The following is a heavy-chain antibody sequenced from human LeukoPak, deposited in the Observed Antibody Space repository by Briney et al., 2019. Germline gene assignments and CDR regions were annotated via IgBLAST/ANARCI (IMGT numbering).Heavy chain of an antibody. J-gene: IGHJ5*02. D-gene: IGHD3-22*01. CDR2: ICSGGST. V-gene: IGHV3-66*01. Sequence: GGSLRLSCVASGFTVSRNYMSWVRQAPGKGLEWVSLICSGGSTYYADSVKGRFTISRDNSKNTFYVQMNSLRAEDTAVYYCAAHSSSYLGWFDPWGQGTLVTV. CDR3: AAHSSSYLGWFDP. CDR1: GFTVSRNY.